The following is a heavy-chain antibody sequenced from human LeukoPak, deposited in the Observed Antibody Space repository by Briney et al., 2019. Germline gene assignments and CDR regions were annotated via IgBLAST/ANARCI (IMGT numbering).Heavy chain of an antibody. Sequence: SVTVSCTASGGTFSSYAISWVRQAPGQGLEWMGGIIPIFGTANYAQKFQGRVTITADESTSTAYMELSSLRSEDTAVYYCARESAETEYYYDSSGSLAHYYYGMDVWGQGTTVTVSS. V-gene: IGHV1-69*13. CDR3: ARESAETEYYYDSSGSLAHYYYGMDV. J-gene: IGHJ6*02. CDR2: IIPIFGTA. CDR1: GGTFSSYA. D-gene: IGHD3-22*01.